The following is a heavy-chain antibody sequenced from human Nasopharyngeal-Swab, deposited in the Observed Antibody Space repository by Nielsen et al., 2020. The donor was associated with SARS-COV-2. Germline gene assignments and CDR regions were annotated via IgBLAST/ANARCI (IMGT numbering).Heavy chain of an antibody. CDR1: WFTLSCYC. CDR3: ARERYSSSWYFDY. J-gene: IGHJ4*02. Sequence: WGSLGLSCAASWFTLSCYCMHWGPPAPGKGLEWVAVIWYDGSNKYYADSVKGRFTISRDNSKNTLYLQMNSLRAGDTAVYYCARERYSSSWYFDYWGQGTLVTVSS. V-gene: IGHV3-33*01. D-gene: IGHD6-13*01. CDR2: IWYDGSNK.